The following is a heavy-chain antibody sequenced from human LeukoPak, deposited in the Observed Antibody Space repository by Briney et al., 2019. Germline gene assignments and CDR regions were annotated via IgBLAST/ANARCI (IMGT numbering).Heavy chain of an antibody. D-gene: IGHD2-15*01. CDR2: ISHDSGVR. V-gene: IGHV3-48*01. Sequence: GESLRLSCEASGFIFSGDSMNWVRQAPGKGLEWISYISHDSGVRYYADSVRGRFTISRDNAKNSLHLQMHSLRAEDTAVYYCVRDNPRCCGVVPANIDDYWGQGTLVTVSS. J-gene: IGHJ4*02. CDR3: VRDNPRCCGVVPANIDDY. CDR1: GFIFSGDS.